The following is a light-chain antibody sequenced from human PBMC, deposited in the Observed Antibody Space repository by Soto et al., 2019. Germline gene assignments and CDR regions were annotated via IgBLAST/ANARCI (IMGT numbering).Light chain of an antibody. CDR2: EVT. V-gene: IGLV2-8*01. J-gene: IGLJ2*01. CDR1: SSDVGGYNY. Sequence: QSVLTQPPSASGSLGQSVTISCTGTSSDVGGYNYVSWHQQHPGKAPKVMIYEVTERPQGVPDRFSGSKSGNTASLTVSGPQAEEEVDYYCRSFAGGGKPVLLGGGARITVL. CDR3: RSFAGGGKPVL.